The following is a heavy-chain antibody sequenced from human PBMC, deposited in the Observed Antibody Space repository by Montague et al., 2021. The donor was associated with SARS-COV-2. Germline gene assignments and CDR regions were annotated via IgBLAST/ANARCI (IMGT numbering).Heavy chain of an antibody. D-gene: IGHD3-22*01. CDR3: ARLKRYFDSSGSPSAFDF. J-gene: IGHJ3*01. CDR2: MYYSGST. Sequence: SETLSLTCTVSGGSISSSTYYWGWIRQPPGKGLEWIGSMYYSGSTYYNPSLKSRVTISVDTSKKQFSLKLSSVTAADTAVYYCARLKRYFDSSGSPSAFDFWDQGTTVTVSS. V-gene: IGHV4-39*01. CDR1: GGSISSSTYY.